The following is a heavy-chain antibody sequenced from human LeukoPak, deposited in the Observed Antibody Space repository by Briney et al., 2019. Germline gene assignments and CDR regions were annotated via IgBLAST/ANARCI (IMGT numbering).Heavy chain of an antibody. CDR2: IRSDGSNK. J-gene: IGHJ4*02. V-gene: IGHV3-30*02. CDR1: GFTFSYFD. CDR3: ARPAHLYCSDNTCYFDY. Sequence: GGSLRLSCAAYGFTFSYFDMHWVRQAPGKGLEWVASIRSDGSNKYYTDSVKGRFSISRDNSKNILYLQIDSLRAEDTAVFYCARPAHLYCSDNTCYFDYWGQGTLVTVSS. D-gene: IGHD2-15*01.